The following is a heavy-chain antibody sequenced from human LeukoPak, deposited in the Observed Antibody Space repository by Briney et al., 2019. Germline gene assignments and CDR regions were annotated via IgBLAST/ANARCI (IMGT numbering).Heavy chain of an antibody. CDR2: IKQDGSEK. CDR3: ARKSTYYDFWSGYSHFDY. CDR1: GFTFSSYW. Sequence: GGSLRLSCAASGFTFSSYWMSWVRQAPGKGLEWVANIKQDGSEKYYVDSVKGRFTIPRDNAKNSLYLQMNSLRAEDTAVYYCARKSTYYDFWSGYSHFDYWGQGTLVTVSS. J-gene: IGHJ4*02. V-gene: IGHV3-7*01. D-gene: IGHD3-3*01.